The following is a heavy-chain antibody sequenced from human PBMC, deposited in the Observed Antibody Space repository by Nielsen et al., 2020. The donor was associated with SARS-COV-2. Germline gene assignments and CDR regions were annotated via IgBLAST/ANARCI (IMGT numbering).Heavy chain of an antibody. Sequence: GSLRLSCTVSGGSISSYYWSWIRQPPGKGLEWIGYIYYSGSTNYNPSLKSRVTISVDTSKNQFSLKLSSVTAADTAVYYCARTTFGGVIGYWGQGTLVTVSS. CDR3: ARTTFGGVIGY. CDR2: IYYSGST. V-gene: IGHV4-59*01. J-gene: IGHJ4*02. CDR1: GGSISSYY. D-gene: IGHD3-16*01.